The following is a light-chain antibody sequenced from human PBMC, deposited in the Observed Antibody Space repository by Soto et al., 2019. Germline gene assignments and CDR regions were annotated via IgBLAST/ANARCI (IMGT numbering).Light chain of an antibody. CDR1: SGHSSYA. V-gene: IGLV4-69*01. J-gene: IGLJ3*02. CDR2: LNSDGSH. Sequence: QLVLTQSPSASASLGASVKLTCTLSSGHSSYAIAWHQQQPEKGPRYLMKLNSDGSHSKGDGIPDRFSGSSSGAERYLTISSLQSEDEADYYCQTWGTGNRGVVGGGTTLTVL. CDR3: QTWGTGNRGV.